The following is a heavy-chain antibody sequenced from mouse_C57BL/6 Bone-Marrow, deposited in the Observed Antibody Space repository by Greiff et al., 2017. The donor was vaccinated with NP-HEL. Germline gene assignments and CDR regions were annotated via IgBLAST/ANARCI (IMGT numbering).Heavy chain of an antibody. J-gene: IGHJ1*03. D-gene: IGHD4-1*01. V-gene: IGHV5-17*01. Sequence: EVKLMESGGGLVKPGGSLKLSCAASGFTFSDYGMHWVRQAPEKGLEWVAYISSGSSTIYYADTVKGRFTISRDNAKNTLFLQMTSLRSEDTAMYYCATLGRYFDVWGTGTTVTVSS. CDR1: GFTFSDYG. CDR2: ISSGSSTI. CDR3: ATLGRYFDV.